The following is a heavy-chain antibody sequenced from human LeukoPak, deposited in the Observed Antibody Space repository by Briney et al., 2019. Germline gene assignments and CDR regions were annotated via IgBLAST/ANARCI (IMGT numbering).Heavy chain of an antibody. CDR1: GYTFTNYY. CDR2: INANSGDT. Sequence: ASVKVSCKASGYTFTNYYMHWVRQVPGQGLEWMAWINANSGDTNCAQKFQGRVTVTRDSSISTAYMELNRLRSDDTAVYYCARVASAVYSDYWGQGTLVTVSS. J-gene: IGHJ4*02. V-gene: IGHV1-2*02. CDR3: ARVASAVYSDY.